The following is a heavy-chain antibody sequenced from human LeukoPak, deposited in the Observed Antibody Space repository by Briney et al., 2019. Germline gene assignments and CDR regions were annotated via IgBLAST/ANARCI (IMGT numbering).Heavy chain of an antibody. V-gene: IGHV3-48*03. CDR1: GFTFSSYE. CDR2: ISSSGSTI. CDR3: ARDCGGGSCYGPYDAFDI. Sequence: GGSLCLSCAASGFTFSSYEMNWVRQAPGKGLEWVSYISSSGSTIYYADSVKGRFTISRDNAKNSLYLQMNSLRAEDTAVYYCARDCGGGSCYGPYDAFDIWGQGTMVTVSS. J-gene: IGHJ3*02. D-gene: IGHD2-15*01.